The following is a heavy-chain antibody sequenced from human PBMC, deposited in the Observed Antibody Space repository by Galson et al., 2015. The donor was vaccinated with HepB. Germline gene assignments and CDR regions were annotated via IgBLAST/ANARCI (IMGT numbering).Heavy chain of an antibody. J-gene: IGHJ3*02. CDR1: GFTFSTYA. CDR3: AKARGGDSRRDAVDI. D-gene: IGHD1-26*01. V-gene: IGHV3-23*01. CDR2: ISGSGAGT. Sequence: SLRLSCAASGFTFSTYAMSWVRQAPGKGLEWVSAISGSGAGTTYYADSVKGRFTMSRDNSKSTLYLQMNSLRAEDTAVYYCAKARGGDSRRDAVDIWGRGTKVTVSS.